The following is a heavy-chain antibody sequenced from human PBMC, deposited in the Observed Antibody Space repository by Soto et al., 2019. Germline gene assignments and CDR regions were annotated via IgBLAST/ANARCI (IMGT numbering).Heavy chain of an antibody. CDR2: ISFDGANK. CDR1: GFTFSSYN. J-gene: IGHJ4*02. V-gene: IGHV3-30-3*01. D-gene: IGHD3-10*01. Sequence: QTGGSLRLSCVASGFTFSSYNMHWVRQAPGEGLEWVAVISFDGANKFYADSVKGRFTISRDISRDTLYLQMSSLRDEDTAIYYCARDGYNRGRFDYWGQGTLVTVSS. CDR3: ARDGYNRGRFDY.